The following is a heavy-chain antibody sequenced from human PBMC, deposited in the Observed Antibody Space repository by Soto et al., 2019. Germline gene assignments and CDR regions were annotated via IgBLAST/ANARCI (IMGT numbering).Heavy chain of an antibody. CDR2: TSGSGGST. V-gene: IGHV3-23*01. Sequence: EVQLLESGGGLVQPGGSLRLSCAASGFTFSSYAMSWVRQAPGKGLEWVSATSGSGGSTYYADSVKGRFTISRDNSKNTLYLQMNSLRAEDTAVYYCAKEIRYYDILVARHYYYMDVWGKGTTVTVSS. CDR1: GFTFSSYA. J-gene: IGHJ6*03. D-gene: IGHD3-9*01. CDR3: AKEIRYYDILVARHYYYMDV.